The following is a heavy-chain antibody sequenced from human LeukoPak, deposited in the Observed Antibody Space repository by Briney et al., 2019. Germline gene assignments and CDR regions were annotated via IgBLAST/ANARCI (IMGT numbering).Heavy chain of an antibody. CDR2: ISSSSSYI. CDR3: AKLATGASHFDY. Sequence: GGSLRLSCAASGFTFSSYSMNWVRQAPGKGLEWVSSISSSSSYIYYADSVKGRFTISRDNAKNSLYLQMNSLRAEDTAVYYCAKLATGASHFDYWGQGTLVTVSS. CDR1: GFTFSSYS. V-gene: IGHV3-21*01. D-gene: IGHD3-10*01. J-gene: IGHJ4*02.